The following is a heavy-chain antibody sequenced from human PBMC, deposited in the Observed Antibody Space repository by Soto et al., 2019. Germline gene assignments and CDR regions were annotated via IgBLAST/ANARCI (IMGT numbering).Heavy chain of an antibody. D-gene: IGHD3-3*01. CDR1: GFTCSSYA. CDR3: AKDQREIDFWSGYDGYFDY. Sequence: GGSLRLSCAASGFTCSSYAMSWVRQAPGKGLEWVSYISGSGDSTYYADSVKGRFTISRDNSKNTLYLQMNSLRAEDTAVYYCAKDQREIDFWSGYDGYFDYWGQGTLVTVSS. CDR2: ISGSGDST. J-gene: IGHJ4*03. V-gene: IGHV3-23*01.